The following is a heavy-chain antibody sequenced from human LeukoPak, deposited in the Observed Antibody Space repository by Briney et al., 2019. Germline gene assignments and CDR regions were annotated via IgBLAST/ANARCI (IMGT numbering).Heavy chain of an antibody. CDR2: IYYSGST. V-gene: IGHV4-39*02. Sequence: SETLSLTCTVSGGSISSSSYYWGWIRQPPGKGLEWIGSIYYSGSTYYNPSLKSRVTISVDTSKNQFSLKLSSVTAADTAVYYCAREQYQLLSGRNWFDPWGQGTLVTVSS. CDR1: GGSISSSSYY. J-gene: IGHJ5*02. CDR3: AREQYQLLSGRNWFDP. D-gene: IGHD2-2*01.